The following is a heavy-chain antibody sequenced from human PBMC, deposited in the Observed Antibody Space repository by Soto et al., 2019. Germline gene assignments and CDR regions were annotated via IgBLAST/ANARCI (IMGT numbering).Heavy chain of an antibody. D-gene: IGHD3-22*01. CDR1: GFSLSDYY. Sequence: GGVLRLSCAASGFSLSDYYVSWIRQAPGEGLEWVSYISSSGTTTHYADSVKGRFTISKDNAKNSLYLQMNSLRAEDTAVYYCARVRGDSSGSYYFDYWGQGTLVTVSS. CDR3: ARVRGDSSGSYYFDY. J-gene: IGHJ4*02. CDR2: ISSSGTTT. V-gene: IGHV3-11*01.